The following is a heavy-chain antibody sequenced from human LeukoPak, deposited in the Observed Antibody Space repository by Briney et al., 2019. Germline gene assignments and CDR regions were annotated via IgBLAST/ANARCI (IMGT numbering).Heavy chain of an antibody. Sequence: PGGSLRLSCAASGFTFSTNSMNWVRQAPGKGLEWISYITSTSSAKYYADSVKGRFTISRDNAKNLLYLQMNSLRDEDTALYYCARDTNWGFDYWGQGTLVTVSS. CDR3: ARDTNWGFDY. CDR2: ITSTSSAK. J-gene: IGHJ4*02. CDR1: GFTFSTNS. D-gene: IGHD7-27*01. V-gene: IGHV3-48*02.